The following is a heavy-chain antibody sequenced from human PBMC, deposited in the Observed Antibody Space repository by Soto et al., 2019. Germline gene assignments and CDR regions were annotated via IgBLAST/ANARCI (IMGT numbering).Heavy chain of an antibody. J-gene: IGHJ3*02. CDR1: GFTFGDYA. CDR2: IRSKAYGGTT. Sequence: AGGSLRLSCTASGFTFGDYAISWVRQAPGEGVEWGGFIRSKAYGGTTEYAASVKGRFTISRDDSKSIAYLQVISLKTEDTALYYCTRDVSSTYAPDAFDIWGQGTMVTVSS. CDR3: TRDVSSTYAPDAFDI. D-gene: IGHD2-2*01. V-gene: IGHV3-49*04.